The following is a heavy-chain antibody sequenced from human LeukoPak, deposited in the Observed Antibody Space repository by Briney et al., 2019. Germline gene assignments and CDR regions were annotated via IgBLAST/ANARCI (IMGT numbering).Heavy chain of an antibody. V-gene: IGHV4-59*01. CDR2: IYSSGNT. Sequence: SETLSLTCTVSGGSISSYYWSWIRQPPGKGLEWIGFIYSSGNTNYNPSLKSRVTISVDTSKNQFSLNLSSVTAADTAVYYCARGALLVPAAFDYWGQGTLVTVSS. J-gene: IGHJ4*02. D-gene: IGHD2-2*01. CDR3: ARGALLVPAAFDY. CDR1: GGSISSYY.